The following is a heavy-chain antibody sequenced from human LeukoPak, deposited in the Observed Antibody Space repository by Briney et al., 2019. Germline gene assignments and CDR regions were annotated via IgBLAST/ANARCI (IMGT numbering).Heavy chain of an antibody. CDR1: GFTFSSYW. V-gene: IGHV3-7*01. Sequence: PGGSLRLSCAASGFTFSSYWMSWVRQAPGKGLEWVANIKQDGSEKYYVDSVKGRFTISRDNAKNTLYLQMNSLRAEDTALYYCATSLGPLTEYWGQGTLVTVSS. D-gene: IGHD7-27*01. CDR3: ATSLGPLTEY. CDR2: IKQDGSEK. J-gene: IGHJ4*02.